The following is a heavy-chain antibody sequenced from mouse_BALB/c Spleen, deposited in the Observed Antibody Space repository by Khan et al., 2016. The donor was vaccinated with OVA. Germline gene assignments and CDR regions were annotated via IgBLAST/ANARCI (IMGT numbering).Heavy chain of an antibody. V-gene: IGHV9-1*02. J-gene: IGHJ4*01. Sequence: QIQLVQSGPELKKPVETVKISCKAAGYTLTKYGMNWVKQAPGKGLKWMGWINTNTREPTYADDFKGRFAFSLETSGSTAYLQIKHRKNEDMATSFSARSTTARWMDYWGQGTSLTVSS. CDR1: GYTLTKYG. CDR3: ARSTTARWMDY. CDR2: INTNTREP. D-gene: IGHD1-2*01.